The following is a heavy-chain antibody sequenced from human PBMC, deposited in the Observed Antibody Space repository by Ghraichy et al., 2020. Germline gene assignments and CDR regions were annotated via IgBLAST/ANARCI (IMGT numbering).Heavy chain of an antibody. V-gene: IGHV1-69*13. CDR3: ARVMEMATITYYYYGMDV. CDR1: GGTFSSYA. Sequence: SVKVSCKASGGTFSSYAISWVRQAPGQGLEWMGGIIPIFGTANYAQKFQGRVTITADESTSTAYMELSSLRSEDTAVYYCARVMEMATITYYYYGMDVWGQGTTVTVSS. J-gene: IGHJ6*02. D-gene: IGHD5-24*01. CDR2: IIPIFGTA.